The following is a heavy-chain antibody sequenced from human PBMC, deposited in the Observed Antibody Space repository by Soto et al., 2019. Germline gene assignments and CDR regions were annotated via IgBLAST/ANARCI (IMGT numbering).Heavy chain of an antibody. V-gene: IGHV3-74*01. CDR2: IYNDGTYS. CDR1: GFIFKMYW. J-gene: IGHJ4*02. Sequence: GSLRLSCAASGFIFKMYWMHWVRQSPGKGLVWISRIYNDGTYSDYADSVRGRFTISRDNVNDTLYLQMNNLRAEDSSLYYCTRGPRPISTGTGAYWGQGTQVTVSS. CDR3: TRGPRPISTGTGAY. D-gene: IGHD3-10*01.